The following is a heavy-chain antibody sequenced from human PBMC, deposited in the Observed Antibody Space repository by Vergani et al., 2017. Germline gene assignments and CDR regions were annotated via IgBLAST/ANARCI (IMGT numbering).Heavy chain of an antibody. J-gene: IGHJ5*02. CDR2: IYYSGST. D-gene: IGHD6-19*01. CDR1: GASIRSSNYY. CDR3: AGHSTVEWLVKLGWIDP. V-gene: IGHV4-39*01. Sequence: QLQLQESGPGLVKPSATLSLTCSVSGASIRSSNYYWGWIRQPPGKGLEWIASIYYSGSTYYNPSLKSRVTISVDTSKNQCSLKLSSVTAADTAVYFCAGHSTVEWLVKLGWIDPWGQGILVTVSS.